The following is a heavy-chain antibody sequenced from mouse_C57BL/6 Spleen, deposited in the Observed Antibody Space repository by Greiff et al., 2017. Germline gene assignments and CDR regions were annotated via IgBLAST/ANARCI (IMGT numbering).Heavy chain of an antibody. Sequence: QVQLQQPGAELVRPGTSVKLSCKASGYTFTSYWMHWVKQRPGQGLEWIGVIDPSDSYTNYNQKFKGKATLTVDTSSSTAYMQLSSLTSEDSAVYYCARSGYGNFDYWGQGTTLTVSS. CDR2: IDPSDSYT. CDR1: GYTFTSYW. CDR3: ARSGYGNFDY. V-gene: IGHV1-59*01. J-gene: IGHJ2*01. D-gene: IGHD2-1*01.